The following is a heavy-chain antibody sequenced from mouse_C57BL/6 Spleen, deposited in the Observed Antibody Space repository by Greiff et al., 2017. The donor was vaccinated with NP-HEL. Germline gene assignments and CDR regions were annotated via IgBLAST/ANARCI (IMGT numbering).Heavy chain of an antibody. CDR1: GYSITSGYY. CDR3: ASYYYGSSPDY. D-gene: IGHD1-1*01. Sequence: EVKLQESGPGLVKPSQSLSLTCSVTGYSITSGYYWNWIRQFPGNKLEWMGYISYDGSNNYNPSLKNRISITRDTSKNQFFLKLNSVTTEDTATYYWASYYYGSSPDYWGQGTTLTVSS. CDR2: ISYDGSN. J-gene: IGHJ2*01. V-gene: IGHV3-6*01.